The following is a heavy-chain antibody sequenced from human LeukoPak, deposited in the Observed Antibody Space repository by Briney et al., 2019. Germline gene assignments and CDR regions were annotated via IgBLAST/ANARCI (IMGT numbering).Heavy chain of an antibody. J-gene: IGHJ4*02. CDR2: IYTSGST. Sequence: SQTLSLTCTVSGGSISSGSYYWSWIRQPAGKGLEWIGRIYTSGSTNYNPSLKSRVTISVDTSKNQFSLKLSSVTAADTAVYYCADFHFDYWGQGTLVTVSS. CDR3: ADFHFDY. CDR1: GGSISSGSYY. V-gene: IGHV4-61*02. D-gene: IGHD2/OR15-2a*01.